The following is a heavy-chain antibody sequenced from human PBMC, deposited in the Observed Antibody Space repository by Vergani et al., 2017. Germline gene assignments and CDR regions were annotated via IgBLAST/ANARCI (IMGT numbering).Heavy chain of an antibody. CDR3: ARLYGRDSSGSKYCDY. Sequence: EVQLVQSGAEVKKPGESLKISCQISGYSFTKYWIGWVRQMPGKGLEWMGIIHPADSDTRYSPSFQGQVTISVDKSISTAYLQRSSLRASDSAMYYCARLYGRDSSGSKYCDYWGQGTLVTVSS. CDR1: GYSFTKYW. V-gene: IGHV5-51*01. D-gene: IGHD3-22*01. J-gene: IGHJ4*02. CDR2: IHPADSDT.